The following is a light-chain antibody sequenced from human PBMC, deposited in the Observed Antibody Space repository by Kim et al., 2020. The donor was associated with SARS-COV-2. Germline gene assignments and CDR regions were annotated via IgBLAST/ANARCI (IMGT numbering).Light chain of an antibody. V-gene: IGKV1-33*01. CDR3: QQYDNVPVT. Sequence: DIQMTQSPSSLSASVGDSVTITCQASQDIRDYLNWYQQKPGKAPNLLIHDAFNLETGVPSRFSGSGSGTTFTFTISSLQPEDTATYYCQQYDNVPVTFGGGTKVDIK. J-gene: IGKJ4*01. CDR1: QDIRDY. CDR2: DAF.